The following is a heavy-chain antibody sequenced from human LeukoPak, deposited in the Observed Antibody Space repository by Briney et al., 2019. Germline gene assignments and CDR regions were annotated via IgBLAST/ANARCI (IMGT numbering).Heavy chain of an antibody. D-gene: IGHD5-18*01. CDR2: IIPIFGTA. Sequence: ASVKVSCKASGGTFSSYAISWVRQAPGQGLEWMGGIIPIFGTANYAQKFQGRVTITADESTSTAYMELSSLRSEDTAVYYCARSVDTAMAVDYWGQGTLVTVSS. V-gene: IGHV1-69*01. J-gene: IGHJ4*02. CDR1: GGTFSSYA. CDR3: ARSVDTAMAVDY.